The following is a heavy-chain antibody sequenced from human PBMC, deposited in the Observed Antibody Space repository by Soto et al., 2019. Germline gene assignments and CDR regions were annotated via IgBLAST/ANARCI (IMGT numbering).Heavy chain of an antibody. V-gene: IGHV1-18*01. CDR3: ARERDVDIFYGMDV. CDR2: VSAYNGNT. J-gene: IGHJ6*02. Sequence: GASVKVSCKASGYTFTSYGISWVRQAPGQGLEWVGWVSAYNGNTNYAQKLQGRVTMTTDTSTSTAYMELSSLRSEDTAVYYCARERDVDIFYGMDVWGQGTTVTVSS. CDR1: GYTFTSYG. D-gene: IGHD2-2*03.